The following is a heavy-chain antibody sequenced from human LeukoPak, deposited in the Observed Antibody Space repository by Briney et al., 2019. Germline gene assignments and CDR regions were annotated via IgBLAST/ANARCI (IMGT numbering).Heavy chain of an antibody. CDR2: ISYDGSNK. CDR3: AKDGYSSGYSFDY. D-gene: IGHD3-22*01. V-gene: IGHV3-30*18. J-gene: IGHJ4*02. CDR1: GFTLSSYG. Sequence: GGSLRLSCAASGFTLSSYGMHWVRQAPGKGLEWVAVISYDGSNKYYADSVKGRFTISRDNSKNTLYLQMNSLRAEDTAVYHCAKDGYSSGYSFDYWGQGTLVTVSS.